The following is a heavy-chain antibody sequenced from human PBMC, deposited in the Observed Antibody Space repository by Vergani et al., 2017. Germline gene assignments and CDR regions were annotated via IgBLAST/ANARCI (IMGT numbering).Heavy chain of an antibody. D-gene: IGHD4-17*01. J-gene: IGHJ6*02. CDR2: ISYDGSNK. CDR3: AKDRATTVTEYYYYYGMDV. CDR1: GFTFSSYG. Sequence: QVQLVESGGGVVQPGRSLRLSCAASGFTFSSYGMHWVRQAPGKGLEWVAVISYDGSNKYYADSVKGRFTISRDNSKNTLYLQMNSLRAEDTAVYYCAKDRATTVTEYYYYYGMDVWGQGTTVTVSS. V-gene: IGHV3-30*18.